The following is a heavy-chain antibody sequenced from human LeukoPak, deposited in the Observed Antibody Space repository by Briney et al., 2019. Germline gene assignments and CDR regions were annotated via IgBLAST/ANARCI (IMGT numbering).Heavy chain of an antibody. D-gene: IGHD1-26*01. CDR2: IAPDERKK. V-gene: IGHV3-30*04. CDR1: GFTSSDYP. J-gene: IGHJ4*02. CDR3: ARAGRPADSATTYYDYFDY. Sequence: PGGSLGLSCVASGFTSSDYPIHWVRQAPGKGLEWVAVIAPDERKKYYADSVKGRFTISRDNSKNSLFLQMSTLRTEDTAVYYCARAGRPADSATTYYDYFDYWGQGAQVTVSS.